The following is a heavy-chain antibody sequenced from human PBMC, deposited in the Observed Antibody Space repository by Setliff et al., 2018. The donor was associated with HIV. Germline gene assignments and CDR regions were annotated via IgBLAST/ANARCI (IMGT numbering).Heavy chain of an antibody. V-gene: IGHV3-30*02. CDR3: AVHYYDSSGYDY. J-gene: IGHJ4*02. D-gene: IGHD3-22*01. Sequence: GGSLRLSCAASGFTFSSYSMNWVRQAPGRGLEWVAFIRYDGSNKYYTDSVKGRFTISRDNSKSTLYLQMNSLRAEDTAVYYCAVHYYDSSGYDYWGQGTLVTVSS. CDR2: IRYDGSNK. CDR1: GFTFSSYS.